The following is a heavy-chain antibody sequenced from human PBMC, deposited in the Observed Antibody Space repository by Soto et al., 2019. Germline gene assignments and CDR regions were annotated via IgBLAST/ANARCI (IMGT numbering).Heavy chain of an antibody. Sequence: PGGSLRLSCAASGFTFSSYGMSWVRQAPGKGLEWVSSISGSGGSTYYADSVKGRFAISRDNSKNTLYLQMNSLRAEDTALYYCALSTNGGSPYWGQGTLVTVSS. CDR1: GFTFSSYG. V-gene: IGHV3-23*01. J-gene: IGHJ4*02. CDR3: ALSTNGGSPY. CDR2: ISGSGGST. D-gene: IGHD2-8*01.